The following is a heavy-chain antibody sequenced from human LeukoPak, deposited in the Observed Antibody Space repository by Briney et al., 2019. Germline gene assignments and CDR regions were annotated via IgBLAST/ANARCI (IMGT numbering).Heavy chain of an antibody. CDR3: ARDSTDLYSSYADY. CDR1: GYTFTSYG. CDR2: ISAYNGNT. D-gene: IGHD6-6*01. J-gene: IGHJ4*02. V-gene: IGHV1-18*01. Sequence: GASVKVSCKASGYTFTSYGISWVRQAPGQGLEWMGWISAYNGNTNYAQKLQGRVTMTTDTSTSTAYMELRSLRSDDTAVYYCARDSTDLYSSYADYWGQGTLVTVSS.